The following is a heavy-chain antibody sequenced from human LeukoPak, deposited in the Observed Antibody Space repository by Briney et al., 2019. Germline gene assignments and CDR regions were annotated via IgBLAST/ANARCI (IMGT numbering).Heavy chain of an antibody. Sequence: PGGSLRLSCAACVVTFSSYGMHWVRQAPGEGLEWVAFIRYDGSNKYYADSVKGRFTISRDNSKNTLYLQMNSLRAEDTAAYYCASAATESVWGQGTLVTVSS. CDR3: ASAATESV. V-gene: IGHV3-30*02. D-gene: IGHD1-26*01. CDR2: IRYDGSNK. CDR1: VVTFSSYG. J-gene: IGHJ4*02.